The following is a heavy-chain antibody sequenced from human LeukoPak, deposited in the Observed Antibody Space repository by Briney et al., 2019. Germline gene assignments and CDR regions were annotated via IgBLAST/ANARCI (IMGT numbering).Heavy chain of an antibody. Sequence: PGGSLRLSCVASGFTFSIYTMSWVRQAPGKGLEWVSSITSSSSSIYSADSVEGRLTISRDNAKNSLYLEMNSLRDEDTAVYYCARDLAWGAYWGQGTLVTVSS. CDR1: GFTFSIYT. D-gene: IGHD4/OR15-4a*01. CDR2: ITSSSSSI. V-gene: IGHV3-21*01. J-gene: IGHJ4*02. CDR3: ARDLAWGAY.